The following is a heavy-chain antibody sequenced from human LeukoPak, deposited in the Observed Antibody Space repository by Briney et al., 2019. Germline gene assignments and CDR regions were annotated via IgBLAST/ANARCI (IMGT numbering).Heavy chain of an antibody. D-gene: IGHD2-2*01. CDR3: ALTCSSTSCPTGY. J-gene: IGHJ4*02. CDR1: GFTFSSYA. Sequence: GGSLRLSCAASGFTFSSYAMSWVRQAPGKGLEWVSAISGSGGSTYYADSVKGRFTISRDNSKNTLHLQMNSLRAEDTAVYYCALTCSSTSCPTGYWGQGTLVTVSS. V-gene: IGHV3-23*01. CDR2: ISGSGGST.